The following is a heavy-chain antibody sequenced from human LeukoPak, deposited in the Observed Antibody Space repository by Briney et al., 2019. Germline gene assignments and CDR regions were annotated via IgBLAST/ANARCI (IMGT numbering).Heavy chain of an antibody. CDR1: GFTFSDLW. Sequence: GGSLRLSCEASGFTFSDLWMSWVRQAPGKGLEWVANIKADGSQTFYVDSVRGRFTISRDNAKNSLYLELTNLRAEDTAVYYCARIASYDSGSYYRYLDYWGQGTLVTVSS. D-gene: IGHD3-10*01. CDR2: IKADGSQT. V-gene: IGHV3-7*01. J-gene: IGHJ4*02. CDR3: ARIASYDSGSYYRYLDY.